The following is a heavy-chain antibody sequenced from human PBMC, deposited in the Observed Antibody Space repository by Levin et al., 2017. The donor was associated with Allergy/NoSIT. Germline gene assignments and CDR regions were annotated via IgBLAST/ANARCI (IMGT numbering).Heavy chain of an antibody. Sequence: SETLSLTCAVSGGSISSSNWWSWVRQPPGKGLEWIGEIYHSGSTNYNPSLKSRVTISVDKSKNQFSLKLSSVTAADTAVYYCAGVGATARYYFDYWGQGTLVTVSS. CDR3: AGVGATARYYFDY. CDR2: IYHSGST. CDR1: GGSISSSNW. J-gene: IGHJ4*02. D-gene: IGHD1-26*01. V-gene: IGHV4-4*02.